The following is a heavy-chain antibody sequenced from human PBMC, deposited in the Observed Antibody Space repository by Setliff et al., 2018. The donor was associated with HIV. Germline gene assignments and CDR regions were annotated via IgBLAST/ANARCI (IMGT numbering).Heavy chain of an antibody. CDR1: GFTFSDFW. CDR2: ISPDGSRN. J-gene: IGHJ5*02. D-gene: IGHD3-3*01. CDR3: ARVHLTTNAVYGVVSNWFDP. V-gene: IGHV3-7*03. Sequence: LRLSCEASGFTFSDFWMHWVRQAPGKGLEWVASISPDGSRNYCVGSVKGRFTASRDNVKSSLYLQMNSLRAEDTAVYYCARVHLTTNAVYGVVSNWFDPWGQGALVTVSS.